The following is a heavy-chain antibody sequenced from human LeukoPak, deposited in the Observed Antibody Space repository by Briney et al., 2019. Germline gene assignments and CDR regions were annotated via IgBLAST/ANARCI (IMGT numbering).Heavy chain of an antibody. CDR2: ISGGGDIT. Sequence: GGSLRLSCAASGFTFSTYAMSWVRQAPGKGLEWVSAISGGGDITYYADSVTGRFTISRDNSKDTLFLQMHSLRPGDTAVYYCVREDTPATANYWGQGTLVTISS. D-gene: IGHD2-21*02. CDR3: VREDTPATANY. V-gene: IGHV3-23*01. CDR1: GFTFSTYA. J-gene: IGHJ4*02.